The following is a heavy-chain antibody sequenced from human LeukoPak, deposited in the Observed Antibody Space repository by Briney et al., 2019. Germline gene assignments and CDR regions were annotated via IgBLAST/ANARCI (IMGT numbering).Heavy chain of an antibody. V-gene: IGHV3-7*01. CDR3: ARDLNWETF. J-gene: IGHJ4*02. Sequence: GGSLRLSCAASGFTFSTYAMHWVRQAPGKGLEWVANIKTDGSQIYYVDSVKGRFTISRDNAKNSLYLQMNSLRAEDTAVYYCARDLNWETFWGQGTLVSVSS. D-gene: IGHD7-27*01. CDR1: GFTFSTYA. CDR2: IKTDGSQI.